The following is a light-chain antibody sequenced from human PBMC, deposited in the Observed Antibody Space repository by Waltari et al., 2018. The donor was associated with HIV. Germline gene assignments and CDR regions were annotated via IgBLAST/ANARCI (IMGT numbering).Light chain of an antibody. Sequence: DIQMTQSPSSLSASVGDGVTIACRASQSIKSYLSWYQQKPGKVPKLLIYAATNLRSRVPSRFSGSGSGTDFNFTISSLQPEDFATYYCQQGYDIPPTFGPGTKVEMK. CDR3: QQGYDIPPT. V-gene: IGKV1-39*01. J-gene: IGKJ1*01. CDR1: QSIKSY. CDR2: AAT.